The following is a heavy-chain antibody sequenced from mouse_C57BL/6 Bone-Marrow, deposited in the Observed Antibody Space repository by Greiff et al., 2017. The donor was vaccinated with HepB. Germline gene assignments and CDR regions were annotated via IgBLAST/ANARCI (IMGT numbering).Heavy chain of an antibody. CDR3: ALYYVSSYKFAY. D-gene: IGHD1-1*01. CDR1: GFNIKDYY. V-gene: IGHV14-2*01. J-gene: IGHJ3*01. CDR2: IDPEDGET. Sequence: EVKLQESGAELVKPGASVKLSCTASGFNIKDYYMHWVKQRTEQGLEWIGRIDPEDGETKYAPKFQGKATITADTSSNTAYLQLSSLTSEDTAVYYCALYYVSSYKFAYWGQGTLVTVSA.